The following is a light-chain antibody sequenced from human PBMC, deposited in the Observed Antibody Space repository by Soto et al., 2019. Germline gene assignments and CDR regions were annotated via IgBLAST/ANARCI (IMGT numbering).Light chain of an antibody. J-gene: IGKJ1*01. V-gene: IGKV1-39*02. Sequence: GDRVTITCRASQSISSYLNWYQHKPGNAPKLLIYAASSLQSGVPSRFSGSGSGTEFTLTISSLQSEDFAVYYCQQYNNWPTFGQGTKVDIK. CDR3: QQYNNWPT. CDR1: QSISSY. CDR2: AAS.